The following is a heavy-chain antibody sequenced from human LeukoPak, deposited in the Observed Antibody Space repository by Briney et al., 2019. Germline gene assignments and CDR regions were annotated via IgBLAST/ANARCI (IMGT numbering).Heavy chain of an antibody. Sequence: SETLSLTCTVSGGSISSSSYYWGWIRQPPGKGLEWIGSIYYSGSTYYNPSLKSRVTISVDTSKNQFSLKLSSVTAADTAVYYCARLLGPLSIAVAGPTDFDYWGQGTLVTVSS. CDR3: ARLLGPLSIAVAGPTDFDY. D-gene: IGHD6-19*01. J-gene: IGHJ4*02. CDR1: GGSISSSSYY. CDR2: IYYSGST. V-gene: IGHV4-39*01.